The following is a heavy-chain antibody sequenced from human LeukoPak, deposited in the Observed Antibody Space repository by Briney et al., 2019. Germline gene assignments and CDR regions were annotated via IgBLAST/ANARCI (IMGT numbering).Heavy chain of an antibody. CDR1: GFTFGDYA. J-gene: IGHJ6*02. CDR2: VGHNAAGT. CDR3: AKACLVATTPGRGMDV. D-gene: IGHD5-24*01. V-gene: IGHV3-23*01. Sequence: GGSLRLSCTASGFTFGDYAMSWFRQAPGKGLEWVAAVGHNAAGTYYADSVKGRFTISRDNSRNTMYLQMNSLTAEDTAVYYCAKACLVATTPGRGMDVWGQGTTVAVSS.